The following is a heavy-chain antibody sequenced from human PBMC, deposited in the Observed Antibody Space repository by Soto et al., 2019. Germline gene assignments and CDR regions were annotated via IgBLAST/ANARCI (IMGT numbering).Heavy chain of an antibody. D-gene: IGHD2-15*01. J-gene: IGHJ5*02. CDR2: IYSSGDT. V-gene: IGHV4-31*03. CDR1: GGSVTSGGYY. Sequence: QVQLQESGPGLVRPSQTLSLTCTVSGGSVTSGGYYWSWIRHCQGKGLEWIGYIYSSGDTNYNPSPNSRVAMSVDTSQNQFSLQLTSVTVADTALYYCTRDWVTPITHVYDAWGQGILVTVSS. CDR3: TRDWVTPITHVYDA.